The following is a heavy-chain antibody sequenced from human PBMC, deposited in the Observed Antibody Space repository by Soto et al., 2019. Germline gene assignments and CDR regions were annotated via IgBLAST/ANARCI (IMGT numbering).Heavy chain of an antibody. D-gene: IGHD3-22*01. CDR2: IYHSGST. Sequence: TLSLTCAVSGGSISSGGYSWSWIRQPPGKGLEWIGYIYHSGSTYYNPSLKSRVTISVDRSKNQFSLKLSSVTAADTAVYYCARGLRKRYDSSGYYQVSHAFDIWGQGTMVTVPS. J-gene: IGHJ3*02. CDR3: ARGLRKRYDSSGYYQVSHAFDI. CDR1: GGSISSGGYS. V-gene: IGHV4-30-2*01.